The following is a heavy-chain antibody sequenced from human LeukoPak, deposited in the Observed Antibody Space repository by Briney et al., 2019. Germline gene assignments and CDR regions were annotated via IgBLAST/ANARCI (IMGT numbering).Heavy chain of an antibody. CDR1: GFTFSSYS. J-gene: IGHJ4*02. CDR2: IRGGSTSI. Sequence: PGGSLRLSCAASGFTFSSYSMNWVRQAPGKGLEWISYIRGGSTSISYADSEKGRFTISRDSAEKSLYLQMNSLRAEDTAIYYCVRDHQWAFDNWGQGVLVTVSS. V-gene: IGHV3-48*04. CDR3: VRDHQWAFDN. D-gene: IGHD1-26*01.